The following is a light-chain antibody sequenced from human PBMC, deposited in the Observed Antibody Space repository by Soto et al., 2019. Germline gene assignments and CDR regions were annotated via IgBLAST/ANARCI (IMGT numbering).Light chain of an antibody. CDR3: QSDGTRTVF. J-gene: IGLJ2*01. CDR2: ENN. V-gene: IGLV6-57*04. CDR1: GGSIASNH. Sequence: NFMLTQPHSVSETPGKTVIISCTRSGGSIASNHVQWYQQRPGSAPTIVIYENNQRPPGVSDRFSASIDSSSNSASLTISGLKTEDEADYSGQSDGTRTVFFGGGTKLTVL.